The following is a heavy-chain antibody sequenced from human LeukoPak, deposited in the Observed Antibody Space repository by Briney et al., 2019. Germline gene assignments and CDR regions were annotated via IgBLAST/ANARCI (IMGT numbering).Heavy chain of an antibody. V-gene: IGHV1-2*02. Sequence: ASVKVSCKASGYTFTGYYMHWVRQAPGQGLEWMGWINPNSGGTNYAQKFQGRVTMTRDTSISTAYMELSRLRSDDTAVYYCARWPGYSSSSYYFDYWGQGTLVTVSS. CDR2: INPNSGGT. J-gene: IGHJ4*02. CDR1: GYTFTGYY. CDR3: ARWPGYSSSSYYFDY. D-gene: IGHD6-13*01.